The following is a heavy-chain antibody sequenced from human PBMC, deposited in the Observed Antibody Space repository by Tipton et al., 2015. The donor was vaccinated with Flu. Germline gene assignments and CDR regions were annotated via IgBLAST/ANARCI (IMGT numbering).Heavy chain of an antibody. CDR2: IYYSGSI. CDR1: GGSFSGYY. V-gene: IGHV4-59*01. CDR3: AREWGDAFDI. D-gene: IGHD3-16*01. Sequence: TLSLTCAIYGGSFSGYYWSWIRQPPGKGLEWIGYIYYSGSISYNPSLKSRVTIPVDTSKNQFSLKLSSVTAADTAVYYCAREWGDAFDIWGQGTMVTVSS. J-gene: IGHJ3*02.